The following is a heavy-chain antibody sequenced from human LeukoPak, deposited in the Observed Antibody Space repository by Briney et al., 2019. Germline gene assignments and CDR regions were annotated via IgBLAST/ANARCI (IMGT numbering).Heavy chain of an antibody. J-gene: IGHJ4*02. Sequence: GGSLRLSCAASGFTFSSYAMSLVRQAPGKGLEWVSAISGSGGSTYYADSVKGRFTISRDNSKNTLYLQMNSLRAEDTAVYYCAKDILSRRDSSGYPLDYWGQGTLVTVSS. V-gene: IGHV3-23*01. CDR2: ISGSGGST. CDR3: AKDILSRRDSSGYPLDY. CDR1: GFTFSSYA. D-gene: IGHD3-22*01.